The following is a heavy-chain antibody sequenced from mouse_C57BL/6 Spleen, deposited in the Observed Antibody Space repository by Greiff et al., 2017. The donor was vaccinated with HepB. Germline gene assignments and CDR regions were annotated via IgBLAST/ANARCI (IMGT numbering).Heavy chain of an antibody. D-gene: IGHD2-3*01. V-gene: IGHV1-82*01. CDR2: IYPGDGDT. CDR1: GYAFSSSW. J-gene: IGHJ1*03. CDR3: ARDDGYYVGYFDV. Sequence: QVQLQQSGPELVKPGASVKISCKASGYAFSSSWMNWVKQGPGKGLEWIGRIYPGDGDTNYNGKFKGKATLTADKSSSTAYMQLSSLTSEDSAVYFCARDDGYYVGYFDVWGTGTTVTVSS.